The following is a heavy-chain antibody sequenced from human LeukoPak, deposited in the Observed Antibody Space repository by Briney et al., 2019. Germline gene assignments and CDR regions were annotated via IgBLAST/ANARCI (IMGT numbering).Heavy chain of an antibody. CDR2: IIPIFGAA. V-gene: IGHV1-69*01. J-gene: IGHJ5*02. Sequence: SVKVSCKASGGTFSSYGISWVRQAPGQGLEWMGGIIPIFGAANYAQKFQGRVTITADESTSTAYMELSSLRSEDTAVYYCARERARPYYYDSSGYYRVTWFDPWGQGTLVTVSS. CDR1: GGTFSSYG. CDR3: ARERARPYYYDSSGYYRVTWFDP. D-gene: IGHD3-22*01.